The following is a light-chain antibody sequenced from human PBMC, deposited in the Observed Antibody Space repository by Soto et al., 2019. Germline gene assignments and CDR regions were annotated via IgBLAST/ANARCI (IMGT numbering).Light chain of an antibody. J-gene: IGLJ1*01. CDR2: EVS. Sequence: QSALTQPASVSGSPGQSINISCTGNSSDGGGYNYVSWYQQHPGKAPKLMIYEVSNRPSGVSNRFSGSKSGNTASLTISGLQAEDEADYYCSSYTSSSTLDVFGTGTKLTVL. V-gene: IGLV2-14*01. CDR3: SSYTSSSTLDV. CDR1: SSDGGGYNY.